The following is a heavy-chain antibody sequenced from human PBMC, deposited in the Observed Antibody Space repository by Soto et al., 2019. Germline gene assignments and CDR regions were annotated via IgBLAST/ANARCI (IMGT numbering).Heavy chain of an antibody. D-gene: IGHD6-13*01. V-gene: IGHV6-1*01. CDR3: ARDHGYSSSWTSYYYYGMDV. J-gene: IGHJ6*02. CDR2: TYYRSKWYN. Sequence: SPTLSLTCAIFGDSVSSNSAAWNWIRQSPSRGLEWLGRTYYRSKWYNDYAVSVKSRITINPDTSKNQFSLQLNSVTPEDTAVYYCARDHGYSSSWTSYYYYGMDVWGQGTTVTVSS. CDR1: GDSVSSNSAA.